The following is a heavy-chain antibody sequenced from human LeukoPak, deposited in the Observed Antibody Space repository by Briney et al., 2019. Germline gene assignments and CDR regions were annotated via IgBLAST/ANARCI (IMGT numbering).Heavy chain of an antibody. V-gene: IGHV4-59*08. CDR1: GGSISGYY. Sequence: SETLSLTCTVYGGSISGYYWSWIRQPPGKGLEWIGEIYPSGNTNYNPSLKSRVTISVATSKNQFSLKLSSVTAADTAVYYCARQYDDGRYYAFGAFDIWGQGTMVTVSS. CDR3: ARQYDDGRYYAFGAFDI. J-gene: IGHJ3*02. D-gene: IGHD3-22*01. CDR2: IYPSGNT.